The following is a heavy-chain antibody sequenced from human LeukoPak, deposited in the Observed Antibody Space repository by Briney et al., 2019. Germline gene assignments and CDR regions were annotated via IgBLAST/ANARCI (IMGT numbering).Heavy chain of an antibody. CDR2: IYPGDSDT. V-gene: IGHV5-51*01. D-gene: IGHD3-10*01. CDR3: ARLPMVRGVLRYFDY. CDR1: GYSFTSYW. Sequence: GESLKISCKGSGYSFTSYWIGWVRQMPGKGLEWMGIIYPGDSDTRYSPSFQGQVTISADKSISTAYLQWSSLKASDTAMYYCARLPMVRGVLRYFDYWGQGTLVTVSS. J-gene: IGHJ4*02.